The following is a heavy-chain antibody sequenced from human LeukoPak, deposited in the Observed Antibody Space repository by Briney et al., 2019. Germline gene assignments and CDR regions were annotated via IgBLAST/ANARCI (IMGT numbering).Heavy chain of an antibody. CDR3: ARGQSYWYFDL. Sequence: ASVKVSCKASGYTFFNYGISWLRQAPRQGLEWMGWISTYSGDTQYIQNLQGRVTMTTDTSTTTAYMDLRSLRSDDTAVYYCARGQSYWYFDLWGRGTLVTVSS. V-gene: IGHV1-18*01. J-gene: IGHJ2*01. CDR1: GYTFFNYG. CDR2: ISTYSGDT.